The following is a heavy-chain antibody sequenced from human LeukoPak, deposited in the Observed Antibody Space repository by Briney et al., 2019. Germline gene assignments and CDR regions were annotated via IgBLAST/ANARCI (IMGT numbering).Heavy chain of an antibody. V-gene: IGHV3-23*01. CDR1: GFTFSSYA. Sequence: GGSLRLSCAASGFTFSSYAMSWVRQAPGKGLEWVSAISGSGGSTYYADSVKGRFTISRDNSKNTLYLHMNSLRAEDTAVYYCAKAGIYGSGSYQPRQSYFDYWGQGTLVTVSS. CDR2: ISGSGGST. J-gene: IGHJ4*02. D-gene: IGHD3-10*01. CDR3: AKAGIYGSGSYQPRQSYFDY.